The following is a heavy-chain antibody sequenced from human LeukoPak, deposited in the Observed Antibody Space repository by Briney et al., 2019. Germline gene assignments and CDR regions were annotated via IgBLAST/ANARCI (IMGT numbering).Heavy chain of an antibody. CDR2: IYRSGSA. J-gene: IGHJ2*01. D-gene: IGHD1-26*01. CDR3: ARIGSDFYWYFDL. Sequence: PSETLSLTCTVSGGSISSYYWSWIRRPPGKGLEWIGDIYRSGSAHYNPSLKSRVTMSLDASKNQFSLRLTSVTAADTAVYYCARIGSDFYWYFDLWGRGTPVTV. V-gene: IGHV4-59*04. CDR1: GGSISSYY.